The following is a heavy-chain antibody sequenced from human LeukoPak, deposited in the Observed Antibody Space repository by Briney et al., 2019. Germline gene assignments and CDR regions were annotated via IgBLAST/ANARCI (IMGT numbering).Heavy chain of an antibody. V-gene: IGHV1-2*02. D-gene: IGHD2-2*01. Sequence: AVTVSCKASGYSLTGYYMHWVRQAPGQALEGMGWINPNSGGTNHAQKLQGRVTMTRDTSISTAYMELSRLRSDDTAVYYCIVVVPAAIGDYWGQGTLVTVSS. J-gene: IGHJ4*02. CDR3: IVVVPAAIGDY. CDR1: GYSLTGYY. CDR2: INPNSGGT.